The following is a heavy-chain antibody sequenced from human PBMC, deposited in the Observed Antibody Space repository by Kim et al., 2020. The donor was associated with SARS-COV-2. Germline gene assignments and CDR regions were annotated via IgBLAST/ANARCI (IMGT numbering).Heavy chain of an antibody. J-gene: IGHJ3*01. CDR3: ARGGSSNAFAV. Sequence: GGSLRLSCAASGFTVSSNYMSWVRQAPGKGLEWVSVIYSGGSTYYADSVRGRVTVSRDNSKNTLYLQMYSLRAEDTAVYYCARGGSSNAFAVWGQGTMVT. V-gene: IGHV3-53*01. CDR2: IYSGGST. CDR1: GFTVSSNY. D-gene: IGHD6-13*01.